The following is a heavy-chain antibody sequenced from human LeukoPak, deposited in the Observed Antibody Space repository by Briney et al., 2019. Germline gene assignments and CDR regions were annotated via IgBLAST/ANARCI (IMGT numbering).Heavy chain of an antibody. CDR3: ARGYRRGYSYGFRGKLGAFDI. CDR1: GGSISSSSYY. CDR2: IYYSGST. D-gene: IGHD5-18*01. J-gene: IGHJ3*02. Sequence: SETLSLTCTVSGGSISSSSYYWGWIRQPPGKGLEWIGSIYYSGSTYYNPSLKSRVTISVDTSKNQFSLKLSSVTAADTAVYYCARGYRRGYSYGFRGKLGAFDIWGQGTMVTVSS. V-gene: IGHV4-39*01.